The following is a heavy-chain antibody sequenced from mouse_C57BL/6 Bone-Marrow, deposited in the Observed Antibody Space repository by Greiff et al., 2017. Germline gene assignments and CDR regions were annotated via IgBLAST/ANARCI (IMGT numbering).Heavy chain of an antibody. V-gene: IGHV1-81*01. Sequence: QVHVKQSGAELARPGASVKLSCKASGYTFTSYGISWVKQRTGQGLEWIGEIYPRSGNTYYNEKFKGKATLTADKSSSTAYMELRSLTSEDSAVXFCARQPWAMDYWGQGTSVTVSS. J-gene: IGHJ4*01. CDR1: GYTFTSYG. CDR3: ARQPWAMDY. CDR2: IYPRSGNT.